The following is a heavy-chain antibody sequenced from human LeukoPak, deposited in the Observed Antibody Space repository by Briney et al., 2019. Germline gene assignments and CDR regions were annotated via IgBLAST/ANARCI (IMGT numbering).Heavy chain of an antibody. D-gene: IGHD2-15*01. CDR2: VYYSGST. V-gene: IGHV4-59*01. CDR3: ARELHYCSGGSCYPDWFDP. J-gene: IGHJ5*02. Sequence: SETLSLTCTVSGGSISSYYWSWIRQPPGKGLEWIGYVYYSGSTNYNPSLKSRVTISVDTSKNQFSLKLSSVTAADTAVYYCARELHYCSGGSCYPDWFDPWGQGTLVPVSS. CDR1: GGSISSYY.